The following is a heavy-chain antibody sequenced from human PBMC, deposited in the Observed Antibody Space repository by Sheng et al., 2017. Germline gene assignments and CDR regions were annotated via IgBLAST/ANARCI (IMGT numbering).Heavy chain of an antibody. CDR1: GFTFSFYG. J-gene: IGHJ3*02. Sequence: QVQLVESGGGVVQPGRSLRLSCAASGFTFSFYGIFWVRQAPGKGLEWVAAISYDGSDKYYADSVKGRFTVSRDNSKNTLYLQVNSLRDEDTAVYYCAKGLGYCSGGTCYIGQAFDIWGQGTKVTVSS. V-gene: IGHV3-30*18. D-gene: IGHD2-15*01. CDR2: ISYDGSDK. CDR3: AKGLGYCSGGTCYIGQAFDI.